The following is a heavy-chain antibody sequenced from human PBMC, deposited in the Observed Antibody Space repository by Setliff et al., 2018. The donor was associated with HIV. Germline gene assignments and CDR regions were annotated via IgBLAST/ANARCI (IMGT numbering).Heavy chain of an antibody. Sequence: LRLSCAASGFTVSSNYMSWVRQAPGKGLECISIIYSGDSTYYADSVKGRFTVSRDNSKNTLYLQMNSLRAEDTAVYFCVAGSGWLIDYWGQGTLVTVSS. CDR3: VAGSGWLIDY. CDR1: GFTVSSNY. CDR2: IYSGDST. J-gene: IGHJ4*02. D-gene: IGHD6-19*01. V-gene: IGHV3-53*01.